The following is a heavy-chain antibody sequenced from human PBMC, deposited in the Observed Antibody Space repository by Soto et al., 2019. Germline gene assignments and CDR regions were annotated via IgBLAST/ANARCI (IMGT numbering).Heavy chain of an antibody. CDR2: IIPIFGTA. V-gene: IGHV1-69*13. Sequence: GASVKVSCKASGGTFSSYAISWVRQAPGQGLEWMGGIIPIFGTANYAQKFQGRVTITADESTSTAYMELSSLRSEDTAVYYCARDDYGGNSRWFDPWGQGTLVTAPQ. CDR1: GGTFSSYA. D-gene: IGHD4-17*01. CDR3: ARDDYGGNSRWFDP. J-gene: IGHJ5*02.